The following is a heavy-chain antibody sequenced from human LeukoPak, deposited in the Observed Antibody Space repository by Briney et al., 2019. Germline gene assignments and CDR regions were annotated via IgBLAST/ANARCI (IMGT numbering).Heavy chain of an antibody. CDR1: GGTFSSYA. J-gene: IGHJ4*02. Sequence: GSSVKVSCKASGGTFSSYAISWARQAPGQGLEWMGRIIPILGIANYAQKFQARVTITADKSTSTAYMELSSLRSEDTAVYYCARGGFQGLWGYFDYWGQGTLVTVSS. V-gene: IGHV1-69*04. CDR2: IIPILGIA. CDR3: ARGGFQGLWGYFDY. D-gene: IGHD3-16*01.